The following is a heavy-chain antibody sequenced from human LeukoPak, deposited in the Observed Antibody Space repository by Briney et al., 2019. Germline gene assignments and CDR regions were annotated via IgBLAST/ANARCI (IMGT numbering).Heavy chain of an antibody. Sequence: PSETLSLTCTVSGGSISSSSYYWGWIRQPPGKGLEWIGSIYDSGSTYYNPSLKSRVTISVDTSKNQSSLKLSSVTAADTAVYYCARDLSGSARSGYSSGWDFDPWGQGTLVTVSS. J-gene: IGHJ5*02. CDR3: ARDLSGSARSGYSSGWDFDP. V-gene: IGHV4-39*02. CDR2: IYDSGST. CDR1: GGSISSSSYY. D-gene: IGHD6-19*01.